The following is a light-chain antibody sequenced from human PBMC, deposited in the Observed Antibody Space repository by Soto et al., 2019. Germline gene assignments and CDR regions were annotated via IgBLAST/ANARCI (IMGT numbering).Light chain of an antibody. Sequence: EIVLTQSPATLSLSPGQRATLSCRASQSVSSNLGWYQQKPGQAPRLLIYDASNSATGIPARFSGSGSGTDFTLTNSSLEPEDFAVYYCQQRGNWPLYTFGQGTKLEIK. CDR3: QQRGNWPLYT. CDR1: QSVSSN. CDR2: DAS. J-gene: IGKJ2*01. V-gene: IGKV3-11*01.